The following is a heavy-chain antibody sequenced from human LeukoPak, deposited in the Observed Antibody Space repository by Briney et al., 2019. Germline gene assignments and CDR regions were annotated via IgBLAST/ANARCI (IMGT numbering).Heavy chain of an antibody. CDR2: INPNSGGT. V-gene: IGHV1-2*02. CDR1: GYTFTSYY. CDR3: AREGWVPAAAYAVASFDY. J-gene: IGHJ4*02. Sequence: ASVKVSCKASGYTFTSYYMHWVRQAPGQGLEWMGWINPNSGGTNYAQKFQGRVTMTRDTSISTAYMELSRLRSDDTAVYYCAREGWVPAAAYAVASFDYWGQGTLVTVSS. D-gene: IGHD2-2*01.